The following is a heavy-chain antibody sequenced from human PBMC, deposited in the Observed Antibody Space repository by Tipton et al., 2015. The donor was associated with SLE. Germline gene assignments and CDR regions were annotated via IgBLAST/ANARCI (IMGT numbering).Heavy chain of an antibody. D-gene: IGHD2-15*01. Sequence: GLVKPSETLSLSCTVSGGYISSYYWNWIRQPSGKGLEWIGRIYATGSTDYSPSLKSRLTMSVDKSKTQLSLRLNSVTAADTAVYYCARASCSGGSCYSVHAFDIWGPGTLVTVSS. V-gene: IGHV4-4*07. CDR2: IYATGST. CDR1: GGYISSYY. CDR3: ARASCSGGSCYSVHAFDI. J-gene: IGHJ3*02.